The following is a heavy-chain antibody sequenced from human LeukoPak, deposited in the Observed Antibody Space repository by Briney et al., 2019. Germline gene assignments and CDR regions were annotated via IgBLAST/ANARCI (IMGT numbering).Heavy chain of an antibody. CDR1: GFIVSSNF. V-gene: IGHV3-23*01. J-gene: IGHJ4*02. CDR2: ISGSGGST. CDR3: TTDYSGRWGGDY. Sequence: GGSLRLSCAASGFIVSSNFMSWVRQAPGKGLEWVSAISGSGGSTYYADSVKGRFTISRDNSKNTLYLQMNSLKTEDTAVYYCTTDYSGRWGGDYWGQGTLVTVSS. D-gene: IGHD1-26*01.